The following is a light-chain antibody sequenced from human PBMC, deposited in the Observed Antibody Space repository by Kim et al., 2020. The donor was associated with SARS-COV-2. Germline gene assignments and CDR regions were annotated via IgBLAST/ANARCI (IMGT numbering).Light chain of an antibody. J-gene: IGLJ3*02. V-gene: IGLV2-14*03. CDR3: SSWTMSTTWV. CDR2: DVT. Sequence: GPSITSACIGSTTAIAEYNLVSWYQQHPGKAAKLVLYDVTKRPSGVADRFSGSTSANTASLTISGLQAEDEADYYCSSWTMSTTWVFGGGTQLTVL. CDR1: TTAIAEYNL.